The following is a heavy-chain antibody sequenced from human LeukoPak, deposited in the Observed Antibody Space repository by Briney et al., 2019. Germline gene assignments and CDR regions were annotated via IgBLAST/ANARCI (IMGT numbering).Heavy chain of an antibody. Sequence: PSETLSLTCTVSGGSISSYYWSWIRQPPGKGLEWIGYIYYSGSTNYNPSLKSRVTISVDTSKNQFSLKLSSVTAADTAVYYCARSVGDDRLTIFGDPYDYYMDVWGKGTTVTVSS. CDR2: IYYSGST. D-gene: IGHD3-3*01. CDR3: ARSVGDDRLTIFGDPYDYYMDV. J-gene: IGHJ6*03. V-gene: IGHV4-59*01. CDR1: GGSISSYY.